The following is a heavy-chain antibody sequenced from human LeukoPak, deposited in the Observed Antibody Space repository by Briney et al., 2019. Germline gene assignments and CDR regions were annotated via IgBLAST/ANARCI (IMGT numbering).Heavy chain of an antibody. J-gene: IGHJ3*02. CDR3: ANPRRPRAGTSSGAFDI. CDR1: GFTFSSYA. CDR2: ISGSGGST. Sequence: GGSLRLSCAASGFTFSSYAMSWVRQAPGKGLEWVSAISGSGGSTYYADSVKGRFTISRDNSKNTLYLQMNSLRAEDTAVYYCANPRRPRAGTSSGAFDIWGQGTMVTVSS. V-gene: IGHV3-23*01. D-gene: IGHD6-13*01.